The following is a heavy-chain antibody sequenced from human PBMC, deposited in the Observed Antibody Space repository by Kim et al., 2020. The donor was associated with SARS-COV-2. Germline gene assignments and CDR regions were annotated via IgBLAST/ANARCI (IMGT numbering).Heavy chain of an antibody. D-gene: IGHD4-17*01. Sequence: NKSYVDSVKGRFTIARDNSKNPLYLQMHSLGAEDTAVYYCASDYGGYFQHWGQGTLVTVSS. J-gene: IGHJ1*01. CDR2: NK. V-gene: IGHV3-30*01. CDR3: ASDYGGYFQH.